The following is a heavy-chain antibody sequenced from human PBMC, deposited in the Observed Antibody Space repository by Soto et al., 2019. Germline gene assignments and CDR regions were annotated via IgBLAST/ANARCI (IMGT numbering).Heavy chain of an antibody. J-gene: IGHJ4*02. CDR2: ISYDGNNK. V-gene: IGHV3-30*18. CDR3: AKGHLVTTVTTPSY. D-gene: IGHD4-17*01. Sequence: QVQLVESGGGVVQPGRSLRLSCAASGFTFSSYGMHWVRQAPGKGLEWVAVISYDGNNKYSADSVKGRFTISRDNFKNTLYLQMDSLRAEDTAMYCCAKGHLVTTVTTPSYWGQGTLVTVSS. CDR1: GFTFSSYG.